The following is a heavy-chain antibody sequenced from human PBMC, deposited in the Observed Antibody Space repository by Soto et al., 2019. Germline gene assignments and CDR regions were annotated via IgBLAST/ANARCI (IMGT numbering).Heavy chain of an antibody. V-gene: IGHV3-21*01. CDR1: GFTFISYS. D-gene: IGHD3-9*01. CDR2: ISSSSSYI. CDR3: ARDHLRYFDWSSPGNQNNWFDP. J-gene: IGHJ5*02. Sequence: GGSLRLSCAASGFTFISYSMNWVRQAPGKGLEWVSSISSSSSYIYYADSVKGRFTISRDNAKNSLYLQMNSLRAEDTAVYYCARDHLRYFDWSSPGNQNNWFDPWGQGTLVTVSS.